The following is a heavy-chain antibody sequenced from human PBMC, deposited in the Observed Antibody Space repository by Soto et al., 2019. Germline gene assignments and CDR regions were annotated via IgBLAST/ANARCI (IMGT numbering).Heavy chain of an antibody. D-gene: IGHD6-13*01. J-gene: IGHJ5*02. CDR3: TTDQSQGIAAAANDNWFDP. V-gene: IGHV3-15*01. Sequence: GGSLRLSCAASGFTFSNAWMSWVRQAPGKGLEWVGRIKSKTDGGTTDYAAPVKGRFTISRDDSKNTLYLQMNSLKTEDTAVYYCTTDQSQGIAAAANDNWFDPWGQGTLVTVSS. CDR2: IKSKTDGGTT. CDR1: GFTFSNAW.